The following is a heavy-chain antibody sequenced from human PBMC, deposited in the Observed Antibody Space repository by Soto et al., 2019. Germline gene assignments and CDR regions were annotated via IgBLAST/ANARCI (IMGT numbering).Heavy chain of an antibody. D-gene: IGHD2-2*01. CDR2: ISSSSSTI. J-gene: IGHJ4*02. V-gene: IGHV3-48*01. Sequence: GGSLRLSCAASGFTFSSYSMNWVRQAPGKGLEWVSYISSSSSTIYYADSVKGRFTISRDNAKNSLYLQMNRLRAEDTAVYYCARGIVVVPAPVAFDYWGQGTLVTVSS. CDR3: ARGIVVVPAPVAFDY. CDR1: GFTFSSYS.